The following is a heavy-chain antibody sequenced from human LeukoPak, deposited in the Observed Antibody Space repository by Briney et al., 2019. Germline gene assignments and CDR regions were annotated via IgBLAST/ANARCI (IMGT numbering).Heavy chain of an antibody. J-gene: IGHJ5*02. CDR3: AKGPFVMATIKEYWFDP. Sequence: KPGGSLRLSCAASGFTFSDYHMSWIRQAPGKGLEWVSYISSSGSTIYYADSVKGRFTISRDNAKNSLYLQMNSLRAEDTAVYYCAKGPFVMATIKEYWFDPWGQGTLVTVSS. V-gene: IGHV3-11*04. CDR2: ISSSGSTI. D-gene: IGHD5-24*01. CDR1: GFTFSDYH.